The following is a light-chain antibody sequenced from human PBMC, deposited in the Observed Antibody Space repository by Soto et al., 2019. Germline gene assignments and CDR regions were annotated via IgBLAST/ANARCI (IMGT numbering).Light chain of an antibody. V-gene: IGKV3-11*01. CDR2: DAS. J-gene: IGKJ1*01. Sequence: EIVLTQSPAILSMSPGERATLSCRASQSVSSYFAWYQQKPGQAPRLVIYDASNRATGVPARFSGSGSGTDFTLTISSLEHEDFAVYYCQQRRYWPVTFGQGTKVEIK. CDR1: QSVSSY. CDR3: QQRRYWPVT.